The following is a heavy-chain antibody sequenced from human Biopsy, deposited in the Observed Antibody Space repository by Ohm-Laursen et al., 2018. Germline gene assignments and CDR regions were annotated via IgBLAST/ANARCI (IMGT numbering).Heavy chain of an antibody. J-gene: IGHJ2*01. CDR1: SGSFSSNY. D-gene: IGHD3-22*01. Sequence: PSQTLSLTCAVYSGSFSSNYWTWIRQPPGKGLEWIGYVYYTGSTDYNPSLQSRVTISVDTSKNHFSLRLRSVTPADTAIYYCARDRGYYSDRTVPGYFDLWGRGTLVTVSS. CDR3: ARDRGYYSDRTVPGYFDL. CDR2: VYYTGST. V-gene: IGHV4-59*01.